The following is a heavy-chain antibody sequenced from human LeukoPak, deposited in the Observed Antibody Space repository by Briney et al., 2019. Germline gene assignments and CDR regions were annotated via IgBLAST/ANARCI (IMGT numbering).Heavy chain of an antibody. CDR2: INPSGGST. CDR1: GYTFTSYY. Sequence: ASVTVSCKASGYTFTSYYMHWVRQAPGQGLEWMGIINPSGGSTSYAQKFQGRVTMTGDTSTSTVYMELSSLRSEDTAVYYCARDPAVAGPEYYFDYWGQGTLVTVSS. D-gene: IGHD6-19*01. CDR3: ARDPAVAGPEYYFDY. J-gene: IGHJ4*02. V-gene: IGHV1-46*01.